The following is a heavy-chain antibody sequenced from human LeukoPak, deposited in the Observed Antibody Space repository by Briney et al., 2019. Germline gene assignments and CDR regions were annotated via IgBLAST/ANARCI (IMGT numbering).Heavy chain of an antibody. CDR3: ARRNAYRDYMGY. CDR2: IIPILGIA. D-gene: IGHD2-2*01. CDR1: GGTFSSYA. J-gene: IGHJ4*02. Sequence: GASVKVSCKASGGTFSSYAISWVRQAPGQGLEWMGRIIPILGIANYAQKLQGRVTITADKSTSTAYMELSSLRSEDTAVYYCARRNAYRDYMGYWGQGTLVTVSS. V-gene: IGHV1-69*04.